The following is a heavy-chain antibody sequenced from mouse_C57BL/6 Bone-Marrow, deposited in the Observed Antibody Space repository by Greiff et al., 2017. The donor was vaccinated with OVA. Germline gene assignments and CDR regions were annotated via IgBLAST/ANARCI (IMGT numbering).Heavy chain of an antibody. Sequence: VQLQQSGPELVKPGASVKMSCKASGYTFTDYNMHWVKQSHGKSLEWIGYINPNNGGTSYNQKFKGKATLTVNKSSSTAYMELRSLTSEDSAVYYCAREDITTGVAPGYWGQGTLVTVSA. CDR1: GYTFTDYN. CDR3: AREDITTGVAPGY. V-gene: IGHV1-22*01. D-gene: IGHD1-1*01. J-gene: IGHJ3*02. CDR2: INPNNGGT.